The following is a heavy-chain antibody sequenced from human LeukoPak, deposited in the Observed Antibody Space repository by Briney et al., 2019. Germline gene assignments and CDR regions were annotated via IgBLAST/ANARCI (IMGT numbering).Heavy chain of an antibody. Sequence: SETLSLTCAVYGGSFSGYYWSWIRQPPGKGLEWIGEINHSGSTNYNPSLKSRVTISVDTSKNQFSLKLSSVTAADTAVYYCAGQVYGDYVNYYYGMDVWGQGTTVTVSS. CDR3: AGQVYGDYVNYYYGMDV. J-gene: IGHJ6*02. CDR2: INHSGST. V-gene: IGHV4-34*01. CDR1: GGSFSGYY. D-gene: IGHD4-17*01.